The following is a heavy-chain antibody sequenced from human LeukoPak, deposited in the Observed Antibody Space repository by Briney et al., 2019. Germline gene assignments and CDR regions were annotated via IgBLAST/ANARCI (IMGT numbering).Heavy chain of an antibody. V-gene: IGHV1-2*06. J-gene: IGHJ4*02. CDR3: ATPIAVAPFDY. D-gene: IGHD6-19*01. CDR2: INPNSGGT. CDR1: GYTFTGYY. Sequence: GASVKVSCKASGYTFTGYYMHWVRQAPGQGLEWMGRINPNSGGTNYAQKFQGRVIMTRDTSISTAYMELSRLRSDDTAVYYCATPIAVAPFDYWGQGTLVTVSS.